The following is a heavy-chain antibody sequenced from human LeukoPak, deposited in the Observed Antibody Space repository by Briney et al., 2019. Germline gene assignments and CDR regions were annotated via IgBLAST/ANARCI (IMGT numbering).Heavy chain of an antibody. D-gene: IGHD6-19*01. CDR3: ARRLAVTGRYYFDY. J-gene: IGHJ4*02. Sequence: SETLSLTCSVSGDSISTYYWSWIRQPPGKGLEWIGYVYYTGSTNYNPPLRSRVTISVDTSKHQFSLKLTSVTAADTAVYYCARRLAVTGRYYFDYWGPGTLVTVSS. V-gene: IGHV4-59*08. CDR2: VYYTGST. CDR1: GDSISTYY.